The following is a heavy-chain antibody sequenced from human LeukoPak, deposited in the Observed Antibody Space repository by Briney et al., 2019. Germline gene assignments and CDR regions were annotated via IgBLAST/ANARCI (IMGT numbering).Heavy chain of an antibody. J-gene: IGHJ5*02. CDR1: GFTFSTYA. CDR2: ISGSGGIT. Sequence: GGSLRLSCVASGFTFSTYAMSWVRQAPGKGLEWVSAISGSGGITYYADSVRGRFTISRDNAKNSLYLQMNSLRDADTAVYYCARENVAVPGGDHWGQGTLVTVSS. V-gene: IGHV3-23*01. CDR3: ARENVAVPGGDH. D-gene: IGHD6-19*01.